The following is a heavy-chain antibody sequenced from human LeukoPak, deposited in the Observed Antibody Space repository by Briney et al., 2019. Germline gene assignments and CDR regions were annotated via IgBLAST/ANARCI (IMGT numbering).Heavy chain of an antibody. Sequence: PGGSLRLSCAASGFTFGSYAMSWVRQAPGKGLEWVSAISGSGSTTYYADPVKGRFTISRDNSKNTLYLQMNSLRAEDTAVYYCAKVTGSGIWGQGTLVIVSS. CDR3: AKVTGSGI. D-gene: IGHD3-10*01. CDR1: GFTFGSYA. V-gene: IGHV3-23*01. CDR2: ISGSGSTT. J-gene: IGHJ4*02.